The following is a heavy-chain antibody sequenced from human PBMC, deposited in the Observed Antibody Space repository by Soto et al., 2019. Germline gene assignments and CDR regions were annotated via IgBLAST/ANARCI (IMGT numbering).Heavy chain of an antibody. J-gene: IGHJ5*02. Sequence: QVQLQQWGAGLLKPSETLSLTCAVYGGSFSGYYWSWIRQPPGKGLEWIGEINHSGSTNYNPSLKSRVTISVDTSKNQFSLKLSSVTAADTAVYYCARGRPWYRSSWYWFDPWGQGTLVNVSS. CDR3: ARGRPWYRSSWYWFDP. CDR1: GGSFSGYY. D-gene: IGHD6-13*01. V-gene: IGHV4-34*01. CDR2: INHSGST.